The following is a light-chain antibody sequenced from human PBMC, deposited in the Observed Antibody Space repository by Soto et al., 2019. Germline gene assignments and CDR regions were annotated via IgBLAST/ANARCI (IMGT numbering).Light chain of an antibody. V-gene: IGKV1-5*03. CDR1: QSISSW. CDR3: QQASRFPIT. Sequence: DIQMTQSPSTRSASLGDRVPITCRASQSISSWLAWYQQKPGKAPKLLIYKASSLESGVPSRFSGSGSGTDFTLTINSLQPEDLATYYCQQASRFPITFGQGTRLEIK. J-gene: IGKJ5*01. CDR2: KAS.